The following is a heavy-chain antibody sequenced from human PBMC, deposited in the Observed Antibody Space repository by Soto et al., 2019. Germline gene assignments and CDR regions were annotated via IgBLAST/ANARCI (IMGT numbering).Heavy chain of an antibody. CDR1: GFILSTHD. D-gene: IGHD3-9*01. V-gene: IGHV3-13*01. CDR2: IGTLGDT. Sequence: LVASGGGLVQPGGSLRRSCVASGFILSTHDLHWVRDTPGEGLEWVSGIGTLGDTFYGASVKGRFTISRENAKNSLYLQMNSLTVGDTAVYYCVRGRSFDFASTPPPTFGPWGQGTLVTASS. J-gene: IGHJ5*02. CDR3: VRGRSFDFASTPPPTFGP.